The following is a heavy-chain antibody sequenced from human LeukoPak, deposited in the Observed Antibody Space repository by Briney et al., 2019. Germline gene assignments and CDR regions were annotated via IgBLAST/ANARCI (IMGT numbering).Heavy chain of an antibody. V-gene: IGHV3-7*01. CDR3: VRGFGRTGDGGY. CDR1: GFTFSSYW. D-gene: IGHD2-15*01. J-gene: IGHJ4*02. CDR2: VNQDGSEK. Sequence: GGSLRLSCAASGFTFSSYWMSWVRQAPGKGLEWVANVNQDGSEKYYVDSVKGRFTISRDNAKNSLYLQVNSLRAEDTAVYYCVRGFGRTGDGGYWGQGTLVTVSS.